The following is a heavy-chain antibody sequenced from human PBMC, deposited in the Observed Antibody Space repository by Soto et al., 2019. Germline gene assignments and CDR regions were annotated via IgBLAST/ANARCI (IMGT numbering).Heavy chain of an antibody. J-gene: IGHJ4*02. V-gene: IGHV4-39*07. CDR1: GGSISSGDYY. CDR2: INHSGST. D-gene: IGHD5-12*01. Sequence: PSETLSLTCTVSGGSISSGDYYWSWIRQPPGKGLDWIGEINHSGSTNYNPSLKSRVTISVDTSKNQFSLKLSSVTAADTAVYYCVLSLEGYNYAFRSPLAPTDYWGQGTLVTVSS. CDR3: VLSLEGYNYAFRSPLAPTDY.